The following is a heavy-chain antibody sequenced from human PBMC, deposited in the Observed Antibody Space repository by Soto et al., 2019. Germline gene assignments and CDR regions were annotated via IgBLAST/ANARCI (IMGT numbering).Heavy chain of an antibody. Sequence: QVQLVQSAPELQRPGDSVKVSCKTSGYTFTSYPYSWVRQAPGQGLEWMGWVNSYDGTTKVAQQFRDRITLTADKSAATVFMELRRLTSDDTVVYYCAREYYGTTTWIDYWGQGTLVAVSS. CDR1: GYTFTSYP. D-gene: IGHD1-7*01. V-gene: IGHV1-18*04. CDR2: VNSYDGTT. CDR3: AREYYGTTTWIDY. J-gene: IGHJ4*02.